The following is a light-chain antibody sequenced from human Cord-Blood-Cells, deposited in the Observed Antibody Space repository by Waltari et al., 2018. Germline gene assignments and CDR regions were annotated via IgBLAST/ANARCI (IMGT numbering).Light chain of an antibody. CDR1: SSDVGSYNL. Sequence: QSALTQPASVSGSPGQSITISCTGTSSDVGSYNLVSWYQQHPGKAPKLMIYEGSKRPSGVSNRFSGSKSGNTASLTIAGLHAEDEADYYGCSYAGSSTYVFGTGTKVTVL. CDR3: CSYAGSSTYV. CDR2: EGS. J-gene: IGLJ1*01. V-gene: IGLV2-23*01.